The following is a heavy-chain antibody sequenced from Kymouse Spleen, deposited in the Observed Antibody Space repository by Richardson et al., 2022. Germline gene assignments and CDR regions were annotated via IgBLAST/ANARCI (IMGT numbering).Heavy chain of an antibody. J-gene: IGHJ4*02. CDR3: ARERLKQLVRV*L. V-gene: IGHV3-7*01. D-gene: IGHD6-6*01. Sequence: EVQLVESGGGLVQPGGSLRLSCAASGFTFSSYWMSWVRQAPGKGLEWVANIKQDGSEKYYVDSVKGRFTISRDNAKNSLYLQMNSLRAEDTAVYYCARERLKQLVRV*LLGPGNPGHRLL. CDR1: GFTFSSYW. CDR2: IKQDGSEK.